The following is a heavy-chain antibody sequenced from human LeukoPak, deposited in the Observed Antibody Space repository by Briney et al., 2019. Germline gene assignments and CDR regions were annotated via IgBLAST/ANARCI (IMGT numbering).Heavy chain of an antibody. CDR2: INHSGST. V-gene: IGHV4-34*01. J-gene: IGHJ4*02. D-gene: IGHD3-10*01. CDR1: GGSFSGYY. Sequence: PSETLSLTCAASGGSFSGYYWSWIRQAPGKGLEWIGEINHSGSTNYNPSLKSRVTISVDTSKNQFSLKLSSVTGAGTAVYYGASSAGNSFDYWGQGTLVSVSS. CDR3: ASSAGNSFDY.